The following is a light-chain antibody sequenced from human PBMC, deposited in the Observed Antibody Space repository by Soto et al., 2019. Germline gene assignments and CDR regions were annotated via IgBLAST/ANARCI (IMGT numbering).Light chain of an antibody. CDR1: ESVSSY. V-gene: IGKV3-11*01. Sequence: ETVMTQSPATLSVSPGERATLSCRASESVSSYLAWYQQKPGQAPRLLIYGASARATGVPARFSGSGSGTDFTLTISSLEPEDFGVYYCQQRTNWPRGTFGQGTNLEI. CDR3: QQRTNWPRGT. J-gene: IGKJ2*02. CDR2: GAS.